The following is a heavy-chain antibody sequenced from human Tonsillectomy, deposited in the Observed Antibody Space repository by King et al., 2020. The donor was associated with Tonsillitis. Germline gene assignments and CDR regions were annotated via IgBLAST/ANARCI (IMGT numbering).Heavy chain of an antibody. CDR3: ARDQAATGTAIDY. J-gene: IGHJ4*02. D-gene: IGHD6-13*01. Sequence: VQLVESGAEVKKPGASVKVSCKASGYTFTSYGISWVRQAPGQGLEWMGWINTYNGNTISAQKLQGRVTMTTDTSTSAVYMELRSLKSDDTAVYYCARDQAATGTAIDYWGQGTLVTVSS. V-gene: IGHV1-18*01. CDR2: INTYNGNT. CDR1: GYTFTSYG.